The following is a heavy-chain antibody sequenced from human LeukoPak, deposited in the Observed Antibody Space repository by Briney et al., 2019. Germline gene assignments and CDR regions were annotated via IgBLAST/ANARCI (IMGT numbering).Heavy chain of an antibody. CDR1: AFTFSSYG. V-gene: IGHV3-30*02. CDR2: IQYDRTNE. Sequence: PGGSLRLSCAASAFTFSSYGMHWVRQAPGKGLEWVAYIQYDRTNEQYAHSVRGRFRISRDNSKNILYLQMNSLRTEDTAVYYCATLGYSGYDSFVKSAVADDYWGQGTLVTVSS. D-gene: IGHD5-12*01. CDR3: ATLGYSGYDSFVKSAVADDY. J-gene: IGHJ4*02.